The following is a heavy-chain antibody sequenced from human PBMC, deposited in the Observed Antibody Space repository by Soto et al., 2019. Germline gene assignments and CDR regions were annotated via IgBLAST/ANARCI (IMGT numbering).Heavy chain of an antibody. V-gene: IGHV5-10-1*01. CDR3: ARHYRSSSSNFVY. J-gene: IGHJ4*02. Sequence: GESLKISCKGSGYSFTSYWISWVRQMPGKGLEWMGRIDPSDSYTNYSPSFQGHVTISADKSISTAYLQWSSLKASDTAMYYCARHYRSSSSNFVYWGQGTLVTVSS. CDR2: IDPSDSYT. CDR1: GYSFTSYW. D-gene: IGHD6-6*01.